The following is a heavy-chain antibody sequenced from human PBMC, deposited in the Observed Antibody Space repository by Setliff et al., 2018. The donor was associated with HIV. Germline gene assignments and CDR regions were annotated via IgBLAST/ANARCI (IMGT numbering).Heavy chain of an antibody. Sequence: ASVKVSCKASGYTFSTYGISWVRQAPGQGLEWMGWISAYNGNTNYAQKLQGRVTMTTDTSTSTAYMELRSLRSDDTAVYYCARDGDDSSEIPEYFQHWGQGTLVTVSS. CDR2: ISAYNGNT. V-gene: IGHV1-18*01. CDR3: ARDGDDSSEIPEYFQH. CDR1: GYTFSTYG. D-gene: IGHD3-22*01. J-gene: IGHJ1*01.